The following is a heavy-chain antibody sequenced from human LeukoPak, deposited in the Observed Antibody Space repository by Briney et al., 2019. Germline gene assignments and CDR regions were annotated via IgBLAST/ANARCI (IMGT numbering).Heavy chain of an antibody. D-gene: IGHD2-15*01. CDR3: ARGWRVYRYFDL. V-gene: IGHV3-48*02. J-gene: IGHJ2*01. CDR2: ISTSSAI. Sequence: GGPLRLSCAASGFTFSNYNMIWVRQAPGKGLEWVSYISTSSAIYYAGSVKGRFTISRDNAKNSLSLQMNSLRDEDTAVYYCARGWRVYRYFDLWGRGTLVTVSS. CDR1: GFTFSNYN.